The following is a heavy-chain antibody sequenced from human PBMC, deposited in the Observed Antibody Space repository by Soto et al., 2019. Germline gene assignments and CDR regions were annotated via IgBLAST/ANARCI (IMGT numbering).Heavy chain of an antibody. CDR2: INPSGGST. CDR3: AREAGVITMIVVVKFGMDV. D-gene: IGHD3-22*01. Sequence: GASVKVSCKASGYTFTSYYMHWVRQAPGQGLEWMGIINPSGGSTSYAQKFQGRVTMTRDTSTSTVYMELSSLRSEDTALYYCAREAGVITMIVVVKFGMDVWGQGTTVTVSS. J-gene: IGHJ6*02. CDR1: GYTFTSYY. V-gene: IGHV1-46*01.